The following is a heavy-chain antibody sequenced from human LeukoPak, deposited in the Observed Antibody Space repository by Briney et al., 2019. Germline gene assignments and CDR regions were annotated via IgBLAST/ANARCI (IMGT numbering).Heavy chain of an antibody. CDR2: ISAYNGNT. Sequence: EASVKVSCKASGYTFTSYGISWVRQAPGQGLEWTGWISAYNGNTNYAQKLQGRVTMTTDTSTSTAYMELRSLRSDDTAVYYCARAAGNYDILTGYTSSAFDIWGQGTMVTVSS. D-gene: IGHD3-9*01. CDR3: ARAAGNYDILTGYTSSAFDI. CDR1: GYTFTSYG. J-gene: IGHJ3*02. V-gene: IGHV1-18*04.